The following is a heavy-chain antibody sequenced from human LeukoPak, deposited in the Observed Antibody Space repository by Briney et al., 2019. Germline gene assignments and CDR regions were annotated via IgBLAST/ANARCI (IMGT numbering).Heavy chain of an antibody. J-gene: IGHJ4*02. V-gene: IGHV1-46*01. Sequence: ASVKVSCKASGGTFSSYAISWVRQAPGQGLEWMGIINPSGGSTSYTHKFQGRVTMTRDTSTSTVYMELSSLRSEDTAVYYCGRAVRAGGFDYWGQGTLVTVSS. D-gene: IGHD1-26*01. CDR3: GRAVRAGGFDY. CDR2: INPSGGST. CDR1: GGTFSSYA.